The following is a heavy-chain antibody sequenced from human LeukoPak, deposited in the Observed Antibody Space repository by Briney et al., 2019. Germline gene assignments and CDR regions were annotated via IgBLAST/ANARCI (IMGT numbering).Heavy chain of an antibody. CDR2: IIPILGIA. V-gene: IGHV1-69*02. D-gene: IGHD2-21*02. CDR1: GGTFSSYT. Sequence: SVKVSCKASGGTFSSYTISWVRQAPGQGLEWMGRIIPILGIANYAQKFQGRVTITADKSTSTAYMELSSLRSEDTAVYYCARGDLHALRHAFDIWGQGTMVTVSS. CDR3: ARGDLHALRHAFDI. J-gene: IGHJ3*02.